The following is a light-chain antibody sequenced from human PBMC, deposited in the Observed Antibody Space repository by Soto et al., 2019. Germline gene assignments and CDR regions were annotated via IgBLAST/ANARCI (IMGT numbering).Light chain of an antibody. V-gene: IGLV2-11*01. CDR2: DVS. CDR3: CSYATSYVI. CDR1: RSDVGGYNY. Sequence: QSALTQPRSVSGSPGQSVTISCTGTRSDVGGYNYVSWYQQHPGKAPKLMIYDVSKRPSGVPDRFSGSKSGNTASLTISGLQAEDEADYYCCSYATSYVIFGGGTKLTVL. J-gene: IGLJ2*01.